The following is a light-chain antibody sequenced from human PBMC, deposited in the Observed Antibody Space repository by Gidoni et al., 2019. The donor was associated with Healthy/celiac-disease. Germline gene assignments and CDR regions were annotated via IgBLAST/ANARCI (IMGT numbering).Light chain of an antibody. CDR1: QSISSW. V-gene: IGKV1-5*01. CDR2: DAS. Sequence: DIQMTQYPATLSASVGDRVTITSRASQSISSWLAWYQQKPGKVPKLLIYDASSLESGVPSRFSGSGSGTEFTLTISSLQPDDFANYYCQQWDSYLWTFGQGTKVEIK. CDR3: QQWDSYLWT. J-gene: IGKJ1*01.